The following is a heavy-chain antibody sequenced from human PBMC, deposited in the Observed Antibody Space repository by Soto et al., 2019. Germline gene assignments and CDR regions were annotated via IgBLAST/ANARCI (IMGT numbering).Heavy chain of an antibody. CDR1: GFTFSDYY. D-gene: IGHD3-10*01. CDR2: ISSSSSYT. Sequence: GGSLRLSCAASGFTFSDYYMSWIRQSPGKGLEWVSYISSSSSYTNYADSVKGRFTISRDNAKNSLYLQMNSLRAEDTAVYYCARETSITMVRGVPDYWGQGTLVTVS. CDR3: ARETSITMVRGVPDY. V-gene: IGHV3-11*06. J-gene: IGHJ4*02.